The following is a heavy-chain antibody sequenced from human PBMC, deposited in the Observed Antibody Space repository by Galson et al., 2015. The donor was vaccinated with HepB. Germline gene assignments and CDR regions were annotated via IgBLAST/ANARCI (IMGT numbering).Heavy chain of an antibody. CDR2: IRSKFYGGTT. Sequence: SLRLSCATSGFTFGDHAMAWFRRAPERGLEWVGHIRSKFYGGTTEYAASVKGRFIISRDDSKSIAYLEMNSLTTEDTAVYYCSRGPRITFVSFYGMDVWGQGTTVTV. J-gene: IGHJ6*02. CDR3: SRGPRITFVSFYGMDV. D-gene: IGHD3-10*01. CDR1: GFTFGDHA. V-gene: IGHV3-49*03.